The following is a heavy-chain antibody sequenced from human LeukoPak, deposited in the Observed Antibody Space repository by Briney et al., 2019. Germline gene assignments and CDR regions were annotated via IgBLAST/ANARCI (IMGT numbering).Heavy chain of an antibody. D-gene: IGHD3-22*01. CDR3: ARARSPSSGYLLRDHNWFDP. CDR2: IIPIFGTA. Sequence: SVKVSCKASGYIFTTYAISWVRQAPGQGLEWMGGIIPIFGTANYAQKVQGRVTITTDESTTTAYMELSSLRSEDTAVYYCARARSPSSGYLLRDHNWFDPWGQGTLVTVSS. V-gene: IGHV1-69*05. CDR1: GYIFTTYA. J-gene: IGHJ5*02.